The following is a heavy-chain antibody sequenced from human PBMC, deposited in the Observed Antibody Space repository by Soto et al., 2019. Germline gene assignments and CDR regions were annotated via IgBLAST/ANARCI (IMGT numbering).Heavy chain of an antibody. Sequence: VQLQESGPRLVSPSQTLALTCTVSAGSISSAAYCCSWFRHYPDKGLEWIGPTYDGGNTYSSTSLKRRVTISEATAETQYSLKLNSVSAADTAVYYCSRGPSGDKVDFWGQSNQVTVSS. CDR3: SRGPSGDKVDF. D-gene: IGHD7-27*01. CDR2: TYDGGNT. V-gene: IGHV4-30-4*01. CDR1: AGSISSAAYC. J-gene: IGHJ4*02.